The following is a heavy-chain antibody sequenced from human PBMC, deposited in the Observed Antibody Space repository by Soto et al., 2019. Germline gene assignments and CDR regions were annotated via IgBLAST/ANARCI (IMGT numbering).Heavy chain of an antibody. J-gene: IGHJ4*02. CDR1: GYTFINHG. CDR3: ARDSYPPAYFFDY. V-gene: IGHV1-18*04. CDR2: ISGHNGKT. Sequence: QVQLVQSGGEVKKPGASVKVSCKASGYTFINHGISWVRQAPGQGLEWMGWISGHNGKTNYAQKFQGRVTMTTDTYSSTAFMELRSLRSDDTAVYCCARDSYPPAYFFDYWGQGTLVSVSS.